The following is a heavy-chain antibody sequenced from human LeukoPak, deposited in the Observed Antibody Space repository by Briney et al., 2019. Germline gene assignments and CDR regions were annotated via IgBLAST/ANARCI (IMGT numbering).Heavy chain of an antibody. D-gene: IGHD3-22*01. V-gene: IGHV4-31*03. CDR1: GASMSSGGYY. CDR2: IYDSGST. Sequence: SETLSLTCTVSGASMSSGGYYWSWIRQHPGKGLEWIGYIYDSGSTYYNPSLKSRVTISIDTSKNQFSLKLTSVTAADTAVYYCARHYYDSSGYSYFDYCGQGTLVTVSS. J-gene: IGHJ4*02. CDR3: ARHYYDSSGYSYFDY.